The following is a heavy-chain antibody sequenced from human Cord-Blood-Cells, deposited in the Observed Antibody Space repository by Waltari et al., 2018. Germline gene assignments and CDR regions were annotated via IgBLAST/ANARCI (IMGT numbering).Heavy chain of an antibody. V-gene: IGHV3-23*04. CDR2: ISGRGGST. J-gene: IGHJ4*02. CDR1: GFTFSSYA. Sequence: EVQLVESGGGLVQPGGSLRLSCAASGFTFSSYAMSWVRRAPGKGLEWGSAISGRGGSTYYADSVEGRFTISRDKSKNTLDLQMNSLRAEDTAVYYCAKVYSGSSYFDYWGQGTLVTVSS. CDR3: AKVYSGSSYFDY. D-gene: IGHD1-26*01.